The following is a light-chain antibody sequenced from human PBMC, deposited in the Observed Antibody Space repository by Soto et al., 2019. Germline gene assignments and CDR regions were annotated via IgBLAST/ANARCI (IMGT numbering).Light chain of an antibody. CDR1: SSDVGSYNH. J-gene: IGLJ3*02. CDR2: EVN. Sequence: QSALTQPPSVSGSPGQSVTISCTGTSSDVGSYNHVSWYQQSPGTAPKVIIYEVNNRPSGVPERFSGSKSGNTASLTISGLQAEDEADYYCSLKTSTITRVFGGGTKLTVL. V-gene: IGLV2-18*01. CDR3: SLKTSTITRV.